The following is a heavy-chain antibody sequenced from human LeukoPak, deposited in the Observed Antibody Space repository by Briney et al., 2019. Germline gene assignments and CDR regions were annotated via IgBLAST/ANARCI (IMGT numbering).Heavy chain of an antibody. V-gene: IGHV1-8*03. J-gene: IGHJ4*02. CDR3: ARRRIAAAALDY. CDR1: GYTFTSYD. CDR2: MNPNSGNT. Sequence: ASVKVSCKASGYTFTSYDINWVRQAPGQGLEWMGWMNPNSGNTVYAQKFQGRVTITRNTSISTAYMELSSLRSEDTAVYYCARRRIAAAALDYWGQGTLVTVSS. D-gene: IGHD6-13*01.